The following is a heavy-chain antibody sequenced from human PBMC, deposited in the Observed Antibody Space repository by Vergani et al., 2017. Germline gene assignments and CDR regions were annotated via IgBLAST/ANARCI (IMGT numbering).Heavy chain of an antibody. CDR3: ARDGGEYDKDALDV. V-gene: IGHV4-61*02. CDR1: GASVSRGTYY. Sequence: QVQLQESGPGLLKPSQTLSLTCTVSGASVSRGTYYWTWIRQPAGKKLEWIVRMYTSGATNYNPSLRSRAIMSVDASKKQFSLKLTSVTAADTAVYYCARDGGEYDKDALDVWGQGTKVTVTS. J-gene: IGHJ3*01. CDR2: MYTSGAT. D-gene: IGHD2-21*01.